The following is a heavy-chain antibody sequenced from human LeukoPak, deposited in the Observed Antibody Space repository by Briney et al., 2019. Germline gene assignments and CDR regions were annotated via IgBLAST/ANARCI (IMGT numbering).Heavy chain of an antibody. D-gene: IGHD3-22*01. J-gene: IGHJ4*02. Sequence: ASVSLSCKASGYTFSSYGVTWVRQAPGQGLEWMGWISGDSDSTNYAQKFQDKVTMTTDTSTNTAYLELRSLTSDDTAIYYCARGRIYYDGSGHYYPDYWGQGTLLTV. CDR1: GYTFSSYG. CDR2: ISGDSDST. V-gene: IGHV1-18*01. CDR3: ARGRIYYDGSGHYYPDY.